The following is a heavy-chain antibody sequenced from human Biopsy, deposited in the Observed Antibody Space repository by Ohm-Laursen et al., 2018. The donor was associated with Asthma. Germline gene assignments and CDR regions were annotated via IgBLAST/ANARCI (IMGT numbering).Heavy chain of an antibody. Sequence: GASVKVSCKASGDSFSNYAISWVRQAPGQGLEWMGGLIPVLGTPDHAQMFEGRVTITADESTSTAYMELSSLSSEDTAVYYCARGYSGSDRIVYYYSGLEVWGQGTTVTDSS. J-gene: IGHJ6*02. D-gene: IGHD5-12*01. CDR3: ARGYSGSDRIVYYYSGLEV. CDR2: LIPVLGTP. V-gene: IGHV1-69*13. CDR1: GDSFSNYA.